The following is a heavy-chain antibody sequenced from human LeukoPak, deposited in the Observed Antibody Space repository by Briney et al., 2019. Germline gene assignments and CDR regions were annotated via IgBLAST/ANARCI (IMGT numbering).Heavy chain of an antibody. J-gene: IGHJ4*02. CDR3: ASMITFGGVIVGIDY. CDR2: IFYSGST. D-gene: IGHD3-16*02. CDR1: GGSISSSSYY. Sequence: PSETLSLTCTVSGGSISSSSYYWGWIRQPPGKGLEWIGSIFYSGSTYYNPSLKSRFTISVDTSKNQFSLKLSSVTAADTAVYYCASMITFGGVIVGIDYWGQGTLVTVSS. V-gene: IGHV4-39*07.